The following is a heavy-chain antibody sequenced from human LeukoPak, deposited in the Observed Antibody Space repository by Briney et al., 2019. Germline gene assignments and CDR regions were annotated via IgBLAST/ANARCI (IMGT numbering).Heavy chain of an antibody. V-gene: IGHV4-31*03. CDR2: IHYSGST. D-gene: IGHD4/OR15-4a*01. J-gene: IGHJ5*02. Sequence: SETLSLTCTVSGVSISSGGYYWRWLRQHPGKGLEWIVYIHYSGSTYYHPSLKSRVTISVDTSKNQFSLKQSFVTAADTAVYYCARGGAGLRNNWFDPWGQGTLVTVSS. CDR1: GVSISSGGYY. CDR3: ARGGAGLRNNWFDP.